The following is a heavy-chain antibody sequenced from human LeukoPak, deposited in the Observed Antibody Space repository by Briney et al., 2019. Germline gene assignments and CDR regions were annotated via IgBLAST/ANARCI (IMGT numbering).Heavy chain of an antibody. V-gene: IGHV3-30*18. CDR3: AKEKAHAHPVDY. Sequence: GGSLSLSCVASGFTFSNYGMHWARQAPGKGLEWVAVISSDERTTYYADSVKGRFTISRDLSKSTLYLQMDSLTGEDTAVYYCAKEKAHAHPVDYWGQGTLVTVSS. CDR2: ISSDERTT. CDR1: GFTFSNYG. J-gene: IGHJ4*02.